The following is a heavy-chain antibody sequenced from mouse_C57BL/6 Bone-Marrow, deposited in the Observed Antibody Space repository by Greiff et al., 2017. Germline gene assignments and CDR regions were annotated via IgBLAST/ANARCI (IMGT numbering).Heavy chain of an antibody. Sequence: VQLVESGAELERPGASVKLSCKASGYTFTSYTKHWVKQRPGQGLEWIGYINPRSGYTKYNQKIKDKATLTADKSSSKAYMQLSIMTSEDSTVYYCAQSGDFDYWGQGTTLTVSS. CDR2: INPRSGYT. J-gene: IGHJ2*01. CDR3: AQSGDFDY. D-gene: IGHD1-3*01. V-gene: IGHV1-4*01. CDR1: GYTFTSYT.